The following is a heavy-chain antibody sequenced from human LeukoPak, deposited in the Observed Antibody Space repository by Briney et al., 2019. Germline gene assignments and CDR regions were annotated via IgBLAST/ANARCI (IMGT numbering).Heavy chain of an antibody. CDR1: GYTFTSYG. CDR2: IIPIFGTV. J-gene: IGHJ6*03. Sequence: SVKVSCKASGYTFTSYGISWVRQAPGQGLEWMGGIIPIFGTVNYAQKFQGRVTITADKSTSTAYMELSSLRSEDTAVYFCARSLFRFLEWSYRSYYYYYMDVWGKGTTVTVSS. CDR3: ARSLFRFLEWSYRSYYYYYMDV. V-gene: IGHV1-69*06. D-gene: IGHD3-3*01.